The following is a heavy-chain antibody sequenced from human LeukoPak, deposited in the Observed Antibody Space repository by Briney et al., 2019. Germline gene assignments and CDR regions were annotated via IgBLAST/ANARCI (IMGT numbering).Heavy chain of an antibody. Sequence: GGSLRLSCAAFGFTFSNEMNWVRQAPGKGLEWISHISNIGDIIHYADSVEGRFTISRDNAKNSLYLQMNSLRAEDTAVYYCAKDATAVVGTVYMDVWGKGTTVTVSS. CDR3: AKDATAVVGTVYMDV. CDR2: ISNIGDII. CDR1: GFTFSNE. J-gene: IGHJ6*03. D-gene: IGHD6-13*01. V-gene: IGHV3-48*03.